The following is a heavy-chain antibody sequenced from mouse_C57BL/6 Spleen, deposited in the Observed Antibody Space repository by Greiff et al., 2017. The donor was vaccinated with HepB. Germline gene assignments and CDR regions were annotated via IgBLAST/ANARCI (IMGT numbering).Heavy chain of an antibody. J-gene: IGHJ3*01. CDR2: IDPSDSYT. CDR3: AVIYYDYDGAY. CDR1: GYTFTSYW. V-gene: IGHV1-69*01. Sequence: QVHLKQPGAELVMPGASVKLSCKASGYTFTSYWMHWVKQRPGQGLEWIGEIDPSDSYTNYNQKFKGKSTLTVDKSSSTAYMQLSSLTSEDSAVYYCAVIYYDYDGAYWGQGTLVTVSA. D-gene: IGHD2-4*01.